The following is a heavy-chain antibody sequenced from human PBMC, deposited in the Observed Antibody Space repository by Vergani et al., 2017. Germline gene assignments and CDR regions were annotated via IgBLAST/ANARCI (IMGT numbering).Heavy chain of an antibody. D-gene: IGHD6-19*01. Sequence: QVQLVQSGAEVKKPGASVKVSCKVSGYTLTELSMHWVRQAPGKGLEWMGGFDPEDGETIYAQKLQGRVTMTEDTSTDTAYMELSSLRSEDTAVYYCATGTTRGIAVAGTYYYYYYGMDVWGQGTTVTVSS. V-gene: IGHV1-24*01. CDR3: ATGTTRGIAVAGTYYYYYYGMDV. CDR1: GYTLTELS. J-gene: IGHJ6*02. CDR2: FDPEDGET.